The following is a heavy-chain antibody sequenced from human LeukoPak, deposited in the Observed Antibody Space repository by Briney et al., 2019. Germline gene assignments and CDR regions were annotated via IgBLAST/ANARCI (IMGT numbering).Heavy chain of an antibody. J-gene: IGHJ5*02. Sequence: GGSLRLSCAASGFSFSNYDMTWVRQAPGKGLEWVSSISDSGRYIFRADALAGRFTTYRDNSENTLYLQMNSLRAEDTATYFCAGKLPGGAYYFDLWGHGILVAVSS. CDR2: ISDSGRYI. D-gene: IGHD3-22*01. V-gene: IGHV3-23*01. CDR1: GFSFSNYD. CDR3: AGKLPGGAYYFDL.